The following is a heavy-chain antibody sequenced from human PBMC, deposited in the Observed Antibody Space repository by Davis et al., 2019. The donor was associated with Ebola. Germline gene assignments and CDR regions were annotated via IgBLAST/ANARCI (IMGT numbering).Heavy chain of an antibody. CDR2: INAGNGHT. D-gene: IGHD6-13*01. CDR3: ARDRPYSSSWYPLYYYGMDV. J-gene: IGHJ6*02. CDR1: GYTFTSYA. V-gene: IGHV1-3*01. Sequence: ASVKVSCKASGYTFTSYAMHWVRQAPGQRLEWMGWINAGNGHTKYSQKFQGRVTMTRDTSISTAYMELSRLRSDDTAVYYCARDRPYSSSWYPLYYYGMDVWGQGTTVTVSS.